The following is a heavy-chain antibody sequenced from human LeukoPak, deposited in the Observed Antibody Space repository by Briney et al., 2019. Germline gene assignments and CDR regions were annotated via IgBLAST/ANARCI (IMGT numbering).Heavy chain of an antibody. D-gene: IGHD2-2*03. V-gene: IGHV4-61*02. CDR2: IYDGGKT. J-gene: IGHJ5*02. Sequence: PSETLSLTCTVSGGSINSGRYYWSWIRQPAGKGLEWIGRIYDGGKTNYNPSLKSRVTISLDTSKNQFSLYLSSVSASDTAVYYCARDGSGVWFDPWGQGTLVTVSS. CDR1: GGSINSGRYY. CDR3: ARDGSGVWFDP.